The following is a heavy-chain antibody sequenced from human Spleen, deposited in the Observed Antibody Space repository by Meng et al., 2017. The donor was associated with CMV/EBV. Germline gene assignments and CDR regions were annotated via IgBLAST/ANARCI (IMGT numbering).Heavy chain of an antibody. CDR1: GFAFSTSI. D-gene: IGHD6-19*01. J-gene: IGHJ4*02. Sequence: GGSLRLSCAASGFAFSTSIMNWVRQAPGRGLEWVSSISSRSSYIYYADSVKGRFTISRDNAKNSLYLQMNSLRAEDTAVYYCARSTSGWYSPFDYWGQGTLVTVSS. CDR2: ISSRSSYI. CDR3: ARSTSGWYSPFDY. V-gene: IGHV3-21*01.